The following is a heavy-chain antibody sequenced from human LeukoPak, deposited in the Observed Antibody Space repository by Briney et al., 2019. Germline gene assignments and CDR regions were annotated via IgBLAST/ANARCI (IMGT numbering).Heavy chain of an antibody. CDR2: INVGNGNT. V-gene: IGHV1-3*01. D-gene: IGHD3-10*01. CDR3: ARALLYYYTSGTYYNGPFDY. CDR1: GYTFTSYD. J-gene: IGHJ4*02. Sequence: ASVKVSCKASGYTFTSYDINWVRQATGQGLEWMGWINVGNGNTKYSQKFQDRVTITRYTSVSTAYMELSRLRSEDTAVYYCARALLYYYTSGTYYNGPFDYWGQGTLVTVSS.